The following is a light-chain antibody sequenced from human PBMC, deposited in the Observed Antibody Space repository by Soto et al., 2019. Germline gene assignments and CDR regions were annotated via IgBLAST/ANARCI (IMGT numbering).Light chain of an antibody. V-gene: IGLV2-11*01. CDR2: DVS. CDR3: CSYAGSYTLYV. Sequence: QSALTQPRSVSGSPGQSVTISCTGTSSDVGGYNYVSWYQQHPGKAPKLMIYDVSKRPSGVPDRFSGPKSGNTASLTISGLQAEDEADYYRCSYAGSYTLYVFGTGTKVTVL. CDR1: SSDVGGYNY. J-gene: IGLJ1*01.